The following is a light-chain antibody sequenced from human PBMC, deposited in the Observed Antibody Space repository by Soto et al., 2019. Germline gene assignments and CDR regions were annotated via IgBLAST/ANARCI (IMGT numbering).Light chain of an antibody. CDR1: SSDVGGYNY. Sequence: QSALTQPASVSGSPGQSITISCTGTSSDVGGYNYVSWYQQHPGKAPKLMIYEVSNRPSGVSNRFSDSKSGNTASPTISGLQAEDEADYYCSSYTSSSTRVFGGGTKLTVL. CDR2: EVS. V-gene: IGLV2-14*01. CDR3: SSYTSSSTRV. J-gene: IGLJ3*02.